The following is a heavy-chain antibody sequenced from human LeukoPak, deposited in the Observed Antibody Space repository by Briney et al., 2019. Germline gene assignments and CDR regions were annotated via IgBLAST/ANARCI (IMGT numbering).Heavy chain of an antibody. J-gene: IGHJ4*02. V-gene: IGHV7-4-1*02. CDR3: ARGGYCSGGSCRNFDY. CDR2: INTNTGNP. Sequence: ASVKVSCKASGYTLTSSAMNWVRQAPGQGLEWMGWINTNTGNPTYAQGFTGRFVFSLDTSVSTAYLQISSLKAEDTAVYYCARGGYCSGGSCRNFDYWGQGTLVTVSS. CDR1: GYTLTSSA. D-gene: IGHD2-15*01.